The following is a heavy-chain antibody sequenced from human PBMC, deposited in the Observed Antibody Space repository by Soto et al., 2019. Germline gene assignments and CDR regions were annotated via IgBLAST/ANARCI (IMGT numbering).Heavy chain of an antibody. Sequence: EVQVLESGGGLVQPGGSLRLSCAATGFTFSDFAMSWVRQAPGKGLEWVSRIYGGGNGPHYADSVKGRVTISRDNYKITFYQQMNSPRAEDTAVYYCAKMDGRDPWAYSFDYWGQGTLVNVSS. CDR1: GFTFSDFA. CDR3: AKMDGRDPWAYSFDY. CDR2: IYGGGNGP. J-gene: IGHJ4*02. V-gene: IGHV3-23*01. D-gene: IGHD1-26*01.